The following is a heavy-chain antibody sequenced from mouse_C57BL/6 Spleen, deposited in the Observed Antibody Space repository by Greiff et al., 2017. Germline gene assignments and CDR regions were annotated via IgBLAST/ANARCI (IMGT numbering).Heavy chain of an antibody. J-gene: IGHJ3*01. Sequence: QVHVKQSGAELVKPGASVKLSCKASGYTFTSYWMHWVKQRPGQGLEWIGMIHPNSGSTNYNEKFKSKATLTVDKSSSTAYMQLSSLTSEDSAVYYCAREGSWFAYWGQGTLVTVSA. V-gene: IGHV1-64*01. CDR3: AREGSWFAY. CDR1: GYTFTSYW. CDR2: IHPNSGST.